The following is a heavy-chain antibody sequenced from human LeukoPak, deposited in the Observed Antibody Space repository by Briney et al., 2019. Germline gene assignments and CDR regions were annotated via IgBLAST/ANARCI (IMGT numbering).Heavy chain of an antibody. D-gene: IGHD3-22*01. CDR3: ARDRYYYDSSGYSKLGY. V-gene: IGHV3-21*01. Sequence: GGSLSLSCAASGFTFSSYSMNWVRQAPGKGLEWVSSISSSSSYIYYADSVKGRFTISRDNAKNSLYLQMNSLRAEDTAVYYCARDRYYYDSSGYSKLGYWGQGTLVTASS. CDR1: GFTFSSYS. CDR2: ISSSSSYI. J-gene: IGHJ4*02.